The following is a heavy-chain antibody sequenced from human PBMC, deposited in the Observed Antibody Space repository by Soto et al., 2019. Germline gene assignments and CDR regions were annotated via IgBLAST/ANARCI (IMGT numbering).Heavy chain of an antibody. Sequence: PGGSLRLSCAASGFTLRNSRMSWVRQAPGKGLEWVANIKQDGSDTYYVDSVKGRFTISRDNAESSLFLQMNSLRTEDTAVYYCARDSRIVATPAMGSVGFDPWGQGTLVTVSS. CDR3: ARDSRIVATPAMGSVGFDP. J-gene: IGHJ5*02. V-gene: IGHV3-7*01. CDR1: GFTLRNSR. CDR2: IKQDGSDT. D-gene: IGHD2-2*01.